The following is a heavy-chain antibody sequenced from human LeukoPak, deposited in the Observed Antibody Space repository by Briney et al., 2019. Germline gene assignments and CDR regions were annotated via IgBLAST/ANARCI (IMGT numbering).Heavy chain of an antibody. CDR1: GFTFSSYA. V-gene: IGHV3-23*01. D-gene: IGHD2-15*01. Sequence: GGSLKLSCAASGFTFSSYAMSWVRQAPEKGLEWVSAISGSGGSTYYAESVKGRFTISRDNSDNTLYLQMNSLRAEDTAIYYCAKVASRYCSGGSCYSDYWGQGTLVTVSS. J-gene: IGHJ4*02. CDR3: AKVASRYCSGGSCYSDY. CDR2: ISGSGGST.